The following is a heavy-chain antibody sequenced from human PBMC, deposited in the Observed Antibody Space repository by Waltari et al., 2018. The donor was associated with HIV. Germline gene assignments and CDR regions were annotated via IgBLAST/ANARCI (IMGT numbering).Heavy chain of an antibody. D-gene: IGHD3-16*01. Sequence: ESGGVLVTVGASLRLSCELSGFTLRRSTIHCASPAPGKGLEWVASIYSYSDYVYYAESLRGRFTISRDSATKSVDLQMSSLRVEDTAVYYCARAQGGRGYCGQTGCFGGSRWESWGQGTLVTVSS. CDR2: IYSYSDYV. CDR3: ARAQGGRGYCGQTGCFGGSRWES. J-gene: IGHJ5*02. CDR1: GFTLRRST. V-gene: IGHV3-21*01.